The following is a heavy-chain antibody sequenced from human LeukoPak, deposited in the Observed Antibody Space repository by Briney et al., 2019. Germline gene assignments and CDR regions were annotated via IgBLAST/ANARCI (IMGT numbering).Heavy chain of an antibody. CDR1: GFTFSSYS. CDR2: ISSSSSYI. D-gene: IGHD6-13*01. V-gene: IGHV3-21*01. J-gene: IGHJ4*02. Sequence: GGSLRLPCAASGFTFSSYSMNWVRQAPGKGLEWVSSISSSSSYIYYADSVKGRLTISRDNAKNSLYLQMNSLRAEDTAVYYCARLYSSSWYLDYWGQGTLVTVSS. CDR3: ARLYSSSWYLDY.